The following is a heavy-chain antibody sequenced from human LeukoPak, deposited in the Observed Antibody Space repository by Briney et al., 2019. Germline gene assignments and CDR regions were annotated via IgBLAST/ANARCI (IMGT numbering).Heavy chain of an antibody. CDR1: GFTFGSYA. CDR3: ARNGIADEFDY. CDR2: ISYDGSNK. V-gene: IGHV3-30-3*01. D-gene: IGHD1-14*01. J-gene: IGHJ4*02. Sequence: GGSLRLSCAASGFTFGSYAMHWVRQAPGKGLEWVAVISYDGSNKYYADSVKGRFTISRDNSKNTLYLQMNSLRAEDTAVYYCARNGIADEFDYWGQGTLVTVSS.